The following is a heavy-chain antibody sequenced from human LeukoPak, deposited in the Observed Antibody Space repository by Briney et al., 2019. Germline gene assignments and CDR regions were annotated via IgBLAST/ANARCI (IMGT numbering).Heavy chain of an antibody. J-gene: IGHJ4*02. Sequence: GGSLRLSCAASGFTFSNSYMSWIRQAPGKGLEWISYISSSSGTIIHYADSVEGRFTISRDNAKNTLYLQMNSLRAEDTAVYYCAKSKWELLTYFDYWGQGTLVTVSS. CDR2: ISSSSGTII. CDR3: AKSKWELLTYFDY. CDR1: GFTFSNSY. V-gene: IGHV3-11*04. D-gene: IGHD1-26*01.